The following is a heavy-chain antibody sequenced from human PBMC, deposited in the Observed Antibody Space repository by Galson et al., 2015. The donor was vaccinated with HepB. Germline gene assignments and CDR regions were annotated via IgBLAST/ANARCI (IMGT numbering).Heavy chain of an antibody. Sequence: SLRLSCAASGLTFSLYAMHWVRQAPGKGLEWVALISYDGTKKYYADSVKGRFTISRDNSRNTLYLQLNNLRADDTAVYYCATRRITMILHDYWGQGTLVTVSS. D-gene: IGHD3-22*01. CDR3: ATRRITMILHDY. J-gene: IGHJ4*02. V-gene: IGHV3-30-3*01. CDR2: ISYDGTKK. CDR1: GLTFSLYA.